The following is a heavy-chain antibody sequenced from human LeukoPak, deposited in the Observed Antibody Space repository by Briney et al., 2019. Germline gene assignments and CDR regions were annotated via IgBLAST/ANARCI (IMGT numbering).Heavy chain of an antibody. Sequence: SVKVSCKASRDTFTRCAFSWVRQAPGQGLEWMGGIIPIDCTANFGQKFQGRGTITADESTSTAYMELSSLRSEDTAVYYCARGRGTMVRGVSRDYYYYMDVWGKGTTVTVSS. CDR3: ARGRGTMVRGVSRDYYYYMDV. V-gene: IGHV1-69*01. CDR1: RDTFTRCA. J-gene: IGHJ6*03. D-gene: IGHD3-10*01. CDR2: IIPIDCTA.